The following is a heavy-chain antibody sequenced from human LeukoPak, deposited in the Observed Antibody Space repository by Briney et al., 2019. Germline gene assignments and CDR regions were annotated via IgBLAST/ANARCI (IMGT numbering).Heavy chain of an antibody. D-gene: IGHD3-10*01. CDR1: GGSISSNY. V-gene: IGHV4-59*08. CDR3: ARHIYGAYYYMDV. CDR2: VFYSENS. Sequence: PSETLSLTWTVSGGSISSNYWSWIRQPPGKGLEWIGYVFYSENSNYDPSLKSRVTISIDTSKNQFSLNLSSVTAADTAVYYCARHIYGAYYYMDVWGKGTTVTVSS. J-gene: IGHJ6*03.